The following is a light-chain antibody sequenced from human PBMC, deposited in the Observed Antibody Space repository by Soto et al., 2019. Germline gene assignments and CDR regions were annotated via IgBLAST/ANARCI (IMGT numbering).Light chain of an antibody. V-gene: IGKV3-15*01. CDR1: QSVSSRY. CDR3: QQYNNWPPWT. J-gene: IGKJ1*01. Sequence: EVVLMQSPGTLSLSPGERATLFCRASQSVSSRYLAWYQQKPGQAPRLLIYGASTRATGIPARFSGSGSGTEFTLTISSLQSEDFAVYYCQQYNNWPPWTFGQGTKVDIK. CDR2: GAS.